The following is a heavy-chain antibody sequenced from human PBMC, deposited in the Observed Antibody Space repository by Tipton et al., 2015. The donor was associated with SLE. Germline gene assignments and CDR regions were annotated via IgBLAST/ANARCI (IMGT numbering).Heavy chain of an antibody. CDR1: GYSITSGDY. CDR3: ARDPYDSTWRNGWFDP. Sequence: TLSLTCAVSGYSITSGDYWGWIRQPPGKGLEWVGSLYHRGSTYYNPSPKSRVTISTNTSKNEIYLKLTSVTATDTAVYFCARDPYDSTWRNGWFDPWGQGTLVTVSS. D-gene: IGHD6-13*01. V-gene: IGHV4-38-2*02. CDR2: LYHRGST. J-gene: IGHJ5*02.